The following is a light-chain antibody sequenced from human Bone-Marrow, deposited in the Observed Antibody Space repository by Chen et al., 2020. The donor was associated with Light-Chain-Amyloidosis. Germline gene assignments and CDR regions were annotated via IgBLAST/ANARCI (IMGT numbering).Light chain of an antibody. CDR2: AAS. V-gene: IGKV1-39*01. CDR1: HSVDKY. Sequence: DIQRTQSPPSLSASIGNTVTITCRASHSVDKYLNWYQQKAGKPPTLLIDAASSLQSGVPHRFRGSGAGTDFSVTISNLQPDDFATYYCQQTYSDSAYTFGQGTNLQI. CDR3: QQTYSDSAYT. J-gene: IGKJ2*01.